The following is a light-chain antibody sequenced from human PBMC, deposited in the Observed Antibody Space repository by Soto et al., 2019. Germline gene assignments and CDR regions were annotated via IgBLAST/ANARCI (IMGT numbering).Light chain of an antibody. CDR3: SSYTSSRAYV. Sequence: QSALTQPASVSGSPGQSITISCTGTSSDVGGYNYVSWYQQQSGKAPKLMIHEVSNRPSGVSSRFSGSKSGNTASLTISGLQAEDVADYYCSSYTSSRAYVFGIGTKVTV. V-gene: IGLV2-14*01. J-gene: IGLJ1*01. CDR2: EVS. CDR1: SSDVGGYNY.